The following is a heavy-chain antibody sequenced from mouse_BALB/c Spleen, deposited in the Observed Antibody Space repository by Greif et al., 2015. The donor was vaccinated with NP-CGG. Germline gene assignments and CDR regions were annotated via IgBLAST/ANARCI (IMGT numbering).Heavy chain of an antibody. CDR2: ISDGGSYT. CDR3: AREEDYYRYAWFAY. D-gene: IGHD2-14*01. CDR1: GFTFSDYY. J-gene: IGHJ3*01. Sequence: EVMLVESGGGLVKPGGSLKLSCAASGFTFSDYYMYWVRQTPEKRLEWVATISDGGSYTYYPDSVKGRFTISRDNAENNLYLQMSSLKSEDTAMYYCAREEDYYRYAWFAYWGQGTLVTVSA. V-gene: IGHV5-4*02.